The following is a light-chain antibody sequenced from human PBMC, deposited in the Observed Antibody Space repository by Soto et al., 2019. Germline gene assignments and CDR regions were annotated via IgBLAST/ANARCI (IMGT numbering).Light chain of an antibody. CDR2: GAS. CDR1: QSVSNN. V-gene: IGKV3-15*01. J-gene: IGKJ5*01. Sequence: EIVLTQSPGTLSLSPGERATLSCRASQSVSNNYLAWYQQKPGQAPRLLIYGASTRATGMPARFSGSGSGTEFTLTISSLQSEDFAVYYCQQYNDWPPTFGQGTRLEI. CDR3: QQYNDWPPT.